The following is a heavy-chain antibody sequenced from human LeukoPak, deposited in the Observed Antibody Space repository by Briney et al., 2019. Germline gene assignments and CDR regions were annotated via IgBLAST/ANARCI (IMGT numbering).Heavy chain of an antibody. CDR3: ARFWNYGN. D-gene: IGHD1-7*01. CDR2: ISSSSSTI. J-gene: IGHJ4*02. CDR1: GFTFSSYS. V-gene: IGHV3-48*01. Sequence: GGSLRLSCAASGFTFSSYSMNWVRQAPGKGLEWVSYISSSSSTIYYADSVKGRFTISRDNAKNSLYLQMNGLRAEDTAVYYCARFWNYGNWGQGTLVTVSS.